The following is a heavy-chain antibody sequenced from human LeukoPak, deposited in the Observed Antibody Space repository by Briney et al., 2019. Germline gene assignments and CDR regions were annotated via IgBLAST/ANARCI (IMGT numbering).Heavy chain of an antibody. Sequence: AGSLRLSCAASGFTFREYSMSWVRQAPGKGLEWVSNIRANGGDTYYKDSVKGRFTISRANSKNTLYLEMNNLRAEDTAVYYCAKGGYTTSFDPWGQGTLVTVSS. CDR2: IRANGGDT. D-gene: IGHD2-15*01. CDR3: AKGGYTTSFDP. J-gene: IGHJ5*02. V-gene: IGHV3-23*01. CDR1: GFTFREYS.